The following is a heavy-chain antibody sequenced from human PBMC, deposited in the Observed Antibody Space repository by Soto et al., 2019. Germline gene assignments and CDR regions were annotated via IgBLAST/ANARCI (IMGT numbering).Heavy chain of an antibody. D-gene: IGHD5-18*01. CDR2: ISYDGSNK. Sequence: ESGGGVVQPGRSLRLSCAASGFTFSSYAMHWVRQAPGKGLEWVAVISYDGSNKYYADSVKGRFTISRDNSKNTLYLQMNSLRAEDTAVYYCARARLTGTARYGMDVWGQGTTVTVSS. V-gene: IGHV3-30-3*01. CDR3: ARARLTGTARYGMDV. J-gene: IGHJ6*02. CDR1: GFTFSSYA.